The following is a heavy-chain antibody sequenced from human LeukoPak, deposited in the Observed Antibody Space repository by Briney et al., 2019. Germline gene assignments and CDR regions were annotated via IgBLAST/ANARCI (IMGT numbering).Heavy chain of an antibody. D-gene: IGHD4-11*01. V-gene: IGHV3-30*01. CDR2: VSSHGNDG. CDR3: TRDAYSFNDFDY. CDR1: EFTFSHFA. J-gene: IGHJ4*02. Sequence: QSGGSLRLSCAVSEFTFSHFAMHWVRQAPGKGLEWVAVVSSHGNDGYYADSVKGRFTISRDNSKNTLYLQIDSLRAEDTAKYYCTRDAYSFNDFDYWGQGALVTVSS.